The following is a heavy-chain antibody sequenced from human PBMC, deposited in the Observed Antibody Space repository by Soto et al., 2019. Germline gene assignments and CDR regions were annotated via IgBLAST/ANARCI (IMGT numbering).Heavy chain of an antibody. CDR1: GVTSSDYF. Sequence: EVQLVQSGGGLVQPGGSLRLSCAASGVTSSDYFMDWVRQAPGKGLEWVGRVRNKARSYTTDYAASVKGRFTISRDDSKNSVFLQMNSLRTEDTAVYYCATGRSWTYDYWGQGTLVNVSP. J-gene: IGHJ4*02. CDR2: VRNKARSYTT. V-gene: IGHV3-72*01. D-gene: IGHD3-10*01. CDR3: ATGRSWTYDY.